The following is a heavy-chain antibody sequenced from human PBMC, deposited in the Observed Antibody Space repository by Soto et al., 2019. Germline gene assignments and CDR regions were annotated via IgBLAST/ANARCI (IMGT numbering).Heavy chain of an antibody. CDR3: ARFTETYYDILTGYYNGHDAFDI. CDR1: GGSISSSNW. V-gene: IGHV4-4*02. D-gene: IGHD3-9*01. J-gene: IGHJ3*02. Sequence: SETLSLACAVSGGSISSSNWWSWVRQPPGKGLEWIGEIYHSGSTNYNPSLKSRVTISVDKSKNQFSLKLSSVTAADTAVYYCARFTETYYDILTGYYNGHDAFDIWGQGTMVTVSS. CDR2: IYHSGST.